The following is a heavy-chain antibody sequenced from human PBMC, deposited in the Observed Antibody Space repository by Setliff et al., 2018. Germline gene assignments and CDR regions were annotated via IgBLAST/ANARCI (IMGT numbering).Heavy chain of an antibody. CDR2: ISSSGSTI. D-gene: IGHD6-6*01. Sequence: PGGSLRLSCAASGFTFSDYYMSWIRQAPGKGLEWVSYISSSGSTIYYADSVKGRFTISRDNAKNSLYLQMNSLRAEDTAVYYCARAPSSSSASWFDPWGQGTLVTVSS. J-gene: IGHJ5*02. CDR1: GFTFSDYY. CDR3: ARAPSSSSASWFDP. V-gene: IGHV3-11*04.